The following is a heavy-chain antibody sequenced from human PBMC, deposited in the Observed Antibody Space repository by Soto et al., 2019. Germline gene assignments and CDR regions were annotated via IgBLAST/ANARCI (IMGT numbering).Heavy chain of an antibody. D-gene: IGHD2-8*01. CDR3: AIQSYCTNGVCTEPYYYYGMDV. Sequence: GASLKFSCKGSGYSFTSYWIGWVRQMPGKGLEWMGIIYPGDSDTRYSPSFQGQVTISADKSISTAYLQWSSLKASDTAMYYCAIQSYCTNGVCTEPYYYYGMDVWGQGTTVTVSS. J-gene: IGHJ6*02. CDR2: IYPGDSDT. CDR1: GYSFTSYW. V-gene: IGHV5-51*01.